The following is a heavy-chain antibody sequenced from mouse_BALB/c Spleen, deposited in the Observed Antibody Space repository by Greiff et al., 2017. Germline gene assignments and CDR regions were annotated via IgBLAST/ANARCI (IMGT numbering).Heavy chain of an antibody. D-gene: IGHD1-1*01. CDR2: ISSGGGST. V-gene: IGHV5-12-1*01. J-gene: IGHJ2*01. CDR3: ARQLLLREYYFDY. Sequence: DVMLVESGGGLVKPGGSLKLSCAASGFAFSSYDMSWVRQTPEKRLEWVAYISSGGGSTYYPDTVKGRFTISRDNAKNTLYLQMSSLKSEDTAMYYCARQLLLREYYFDYWGQGTTLTVSS. CDR1: GFAFSSYD.